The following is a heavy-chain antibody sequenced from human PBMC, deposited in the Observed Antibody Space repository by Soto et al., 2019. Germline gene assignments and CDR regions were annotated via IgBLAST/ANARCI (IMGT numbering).Heavy chain of an antibody. J-gene: IGHJ6*02. CDR3: TSFIQKDYYYGIDV. Sequence: QAKWVQSGAEVKKPGASVKASCKASGSTFYSHIISWVRQAHGQGREWMGRISADNGNKKYAEKFRGRVTMTTDTSTSTVYRELRNLRSDDTAVYYCTSFIQKDYYYGIDVWGQGTTVTVSS. V-gene: IGHV1-18*01. CDR2: ISADNGNK. D-gene: IGHD1-1*01. CDR1: GSTFYSHI.